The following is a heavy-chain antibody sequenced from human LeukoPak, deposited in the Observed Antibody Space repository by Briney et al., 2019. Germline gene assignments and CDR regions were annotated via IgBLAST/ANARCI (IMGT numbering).Heavy chain of an antibody. D-gene: IGHD5-12*01. J-gene: IGHJ4*02. CDR2: IYYSGST. CDR3: ARFSGYDSSVDY. Sequence: PSETLSLTCTVSGGSVSSGSYYWSWIRQPPGKGLEWIGYIYYSGSTNYNPSLKSRVTISVDTSKNQFSLKLSSVTAADTAVYYCARFSGYDSSVDYWGQGTLVTVSS. CDR1: GGSVSSGSYY. V-gene: IGHV4-61*01.